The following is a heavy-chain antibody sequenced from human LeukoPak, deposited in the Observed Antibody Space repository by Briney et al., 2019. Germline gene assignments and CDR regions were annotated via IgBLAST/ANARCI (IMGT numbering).Heavy chain of an antibody. V-gene: IGHV3-7*01. Sequence: PGGSLRLSCAASGFTFSSYWMSWVRQAPGKGLEWVANIKQDGSEKYYVDSVKGRFTISRDNAKNSLYLQMNSLRAEDTAVYYCARDSHFDWLLLGDAFDIWGQGTMVTVSS. CDR2: IKQDGSEK. CDR1: GFTFSSYW. D-gene: IGHD3-9*01. J-gene: IGHJ3*02. CDR3: ARDSHFDWLLLGDAFDI.